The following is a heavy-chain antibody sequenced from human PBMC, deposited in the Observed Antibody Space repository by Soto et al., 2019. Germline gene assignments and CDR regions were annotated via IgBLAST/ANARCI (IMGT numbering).Heavy chain of an antibody. CDR2: INPNSGGT. J-gene: IGHJ4*02. CDR1: GYTFTGYY. V-gene: IGHV1-2*04. CDR3: ARVNPAYYYDSSGYYPFDY. D-gene: IGHD3-22*01. Sequence: ASVKVSCKASGYTFTGYYMHWVRQAPGQGLEWMGWINPNSGGTNYAQKFQGWVTMTRDTSISTAYMELSRLRSDDTAVYYCARVNPAYYYDSSGYYPFDYWGQGTLVTVSS.